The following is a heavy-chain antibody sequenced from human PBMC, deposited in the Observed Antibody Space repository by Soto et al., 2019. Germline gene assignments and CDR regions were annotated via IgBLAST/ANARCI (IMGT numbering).Heavy chain of an antibody. CDR2: IYPGDSDT. V-gene: IGHV5-51*01. CDR1: GYSFTSYW. D-gene: IGHD6-13*01. J-gene: IGHJ6*02. Sequence: GESLKISCKGSGYSFTSYWIGWVRRMPGKGLEWMGIIYPGDSDTRYSPSFQGQVTISADKSISTAYLQWSSLKASDTAMYYCATRVQDPGKYYYGMDVWGQGTTVTVSS. CDR3: ATRVQDPGKYYYGMDV.